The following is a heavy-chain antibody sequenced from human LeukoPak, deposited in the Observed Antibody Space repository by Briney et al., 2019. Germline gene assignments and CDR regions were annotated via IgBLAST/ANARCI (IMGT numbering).Heavy chain of an antibody. J-gene: IGHJ3*02. Sequence: GRSLRLSCAASGFTFSSYGMHWVRQAPGKGLEWVAVISYDGSNKYYADSVKGRFTISRDNSKNTLYLQMNSLRAEDTAVYYCAAAVSDAFDIWGQGTMVTVSS. D-gene: IGHD6-13*01. V-gene: IGHV3-30*03. CDR1: GFTFSSYG. CDR2: ISYDGSNK. CDR3: AAAVSDAFDI.